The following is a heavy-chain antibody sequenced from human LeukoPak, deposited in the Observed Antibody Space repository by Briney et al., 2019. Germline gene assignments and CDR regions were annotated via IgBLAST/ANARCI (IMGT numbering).Heavy chain of an antibody. CDR3: ARHRGYCSSTSCDGGYMDV. V-gene: IGHV3-30*01. CDR1: GFTFSSYA. CDR2: ISYDGSNK. D-gene: IGHD2-2*01. Sequence: SGGSLRLSCAASGFTFSSYAMHWVRQAPGKGLGWEAVISYDGSNKYYADSVKGRFTISRDNSNNTLYLQMNSLRAEDTAVYYCARHRGYCSSTSCDGGYMDVWGKGTTVTVSS. J-gene: IGHJ6*03.